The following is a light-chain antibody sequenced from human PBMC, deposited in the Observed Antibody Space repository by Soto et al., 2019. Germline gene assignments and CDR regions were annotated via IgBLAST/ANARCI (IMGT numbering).Light chain of an antibody. V-gene: IGKV1-39*01. CDR1: QSISTY. Sequence: DIQMTQFPSSLSASAGDRVTITCRASQSISTYLTWYQQTPGKAPKLLIYGASSLQSGVPSRFSGSGSGTDFTLTISSLQPEDFATYYCQQTYSTPPTFSQGTKVDIK. CDR2: GAS. J-gene: IGKJ1*01. CDR3: QQTYSTPPT.